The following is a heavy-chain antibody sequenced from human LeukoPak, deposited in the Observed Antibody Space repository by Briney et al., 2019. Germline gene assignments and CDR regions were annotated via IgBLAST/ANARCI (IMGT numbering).Heavy chain of an antibody. D-gene: IGHD3-10*01. CDR2: INTDGSGT. J-gene: IGHJ4*02. V-gene: IGHV3-74*01. CDR1: GFTVSSNF. Sequence: GGSLRLSCAASGFTVSSNFMSWVRQAPGKGLVWVSRINTDGSGTSYADSVKGRFTISRDNAKNTLYLQMNSLRAEDTAVYYCARDPVRGIIAYWGQGTLVTVSS. CDR3: ARDPVRGIIAY.